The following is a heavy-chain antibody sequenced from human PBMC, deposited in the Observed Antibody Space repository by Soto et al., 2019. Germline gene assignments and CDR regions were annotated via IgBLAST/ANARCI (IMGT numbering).Heavy chain of an antibody. CDR2: IYPGDSDT. D-gene: IGHD5-18*01. CDR1: GYSFTSYW. CDR3: ASSGYSYGHAYYYGMDV. V-gene: IGHV5-51*01. J-gene: IGHJ6*02. Sequence: GESLKISCKGSGYSFTSYWIGWVRQMPGKGLEWMGIIYPGDSDTRYSPSFQGQVTISADKSISTAYLQWSSLKASDTAMYYCASSGYSYGHAYYYGMDVWGQATTVTVSS.